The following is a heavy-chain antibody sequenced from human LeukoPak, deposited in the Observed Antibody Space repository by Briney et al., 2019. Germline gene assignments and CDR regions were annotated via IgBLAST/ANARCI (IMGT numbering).Heavy chain of an antibody. D-gene: IGHD3-16*01. Sequence: GGSLRLSCAASGFTVSNNYMSWVRQAPGKGLEWVSVIYSGDNTYYVESVKGRFTTSRDNSKNTLFLRMNRLRAEDTAVYYCAGRRVLDASFDYWGQGTLVTVSS. CDR1: GFTVSNNY. V-gene: IGHV3-66*02. CDR3: AGRRVLDASFDY. J-gene: IGHJ4*02. CDR2: IYSGDNT.